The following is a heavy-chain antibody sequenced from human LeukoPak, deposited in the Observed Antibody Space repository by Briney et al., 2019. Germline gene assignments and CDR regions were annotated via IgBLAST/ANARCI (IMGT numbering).Heavy chain of an antibody. J-gene: IGHJ4*02. Sequence: GGSLRLSCAASGFTFSSYWMHWVRQAPGKGLVWVSRINSDGSSTSYADSVKGRFTITRDNAKNTLYLQMNSLRAEDTAVYYCARGPYGDHNFDYWGQGTLVTVSS. CDR1: GFTFSSYW. V-gene: IGHV3-74*01. CDR3: ARGPYGDHNFDY. D-gene: IGHD4-17*01. CDR2: INSDGSST.